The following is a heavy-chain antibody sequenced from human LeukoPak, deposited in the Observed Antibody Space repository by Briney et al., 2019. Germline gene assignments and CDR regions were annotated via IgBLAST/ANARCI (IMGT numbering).Heavy chain of an antibody. CDR2: IYYSGST. CDR3: ARLGYYYDSSGYYAEKVDY. J-gene: IGHJ4*02. CDR1: GGSISSYY. D-gene: IGHD3-22*01. V-gene: IGHV4-59*12. Sequence: SETLSLTCTVSGGSISSYYWSWIRQPPGKGLEWIGYIYYSGSTYYNPSLKSRVTISVDTSKNQFSLKLSSVTAADTAVYYCARLGYYYDSSGYYAEKVDYWGQGTLVTVSS.